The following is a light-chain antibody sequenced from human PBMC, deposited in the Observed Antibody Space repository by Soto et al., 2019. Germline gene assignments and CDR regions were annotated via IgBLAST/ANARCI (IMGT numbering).Light chain of an antibody. CDR1: SSDVGRYNY. J-gene: IGLJ2*01. CDR2: DVT. V-gene: IGLV2-11*01. CDR3: CSFAGL. Sequence: QSALTQPRSVSGSPGQSVAISCAGTSSDVGRYNYVSWYQQYPGKAPKLIIYDVTKRPSGVPDRFSGSKSGNTASLTISGLQAGDEADYYCCSFAGLFGGGTKVTVL.